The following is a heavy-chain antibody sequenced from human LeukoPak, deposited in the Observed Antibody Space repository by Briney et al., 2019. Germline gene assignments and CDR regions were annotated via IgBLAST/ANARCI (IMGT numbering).Heavy chain of an antibody. CDR1: GFTFSNYA. V-gene: IGHV3-30*04. J-gene: IGHJ4*02. D-gene: IGHD3-10*01. CDR3: AREVGSGSAPFDY. Sequence: PGRSLRLSCAAFGFTFSNYAMHWVRQAPGKGLEWVAVISYDGSSKYYADSVKGRFTISRDNSKNTLYLQMNSLRPDDTAVYYCAREVGSGSAPFDYWGQGTLVTVSS. CDR2: ISYDGSSK.